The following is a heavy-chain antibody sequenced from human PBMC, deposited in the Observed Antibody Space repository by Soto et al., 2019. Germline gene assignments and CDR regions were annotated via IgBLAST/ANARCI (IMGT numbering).Heavy chain of an antibody. CDR2: IYYSGST. Sequence: SETLSLTCTVSGGSISSYYWSWIRQPPGKGLEWIGYIYYSGSTNYNPSLKSRVTISVDTSKNQFSLKLSSVTAADTAVYYCARHNIAAAHYYYYYMDVWGKGTTVTVSS. V-gene: IGHV4-59*08. CDR3: ARHNIAAAHYYYYYMDV. J-gene: IGHJ6*03. D-gene: IGHD6-13*01. CDR1: GGSISSYY.